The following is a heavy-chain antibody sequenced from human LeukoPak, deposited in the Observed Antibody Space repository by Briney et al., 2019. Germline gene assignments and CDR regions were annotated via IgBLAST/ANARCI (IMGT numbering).Heavy chain of an antibody. CDR1: GDTFSR. D-gene: IGHD6-19*01. V-gene: IGHV6-1*01. CDR3: ARPSRSGWFHY. J-gene: IGHJ4*02. CDR2: TYYSSKWYN. Sequence: SQTLSLTCAISGDTFSRNWTRRSPSRGLEWLGRTYYSSKWYNDYAVSVKSRITINPDTSKNQFSLHLNSVTPEDTAVCYCARPSRSGWFHYRGQGTLVTVSS.